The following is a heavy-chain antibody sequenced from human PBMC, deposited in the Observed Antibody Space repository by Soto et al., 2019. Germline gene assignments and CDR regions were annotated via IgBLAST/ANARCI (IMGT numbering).Heavy chain of an antibody. CDR3: ARVSVAAAVVDY. CDR1: GGSISSGGYY. D-gene: IGHD6-13*01. Sequence: QVQLQESGPGLVKPSQTLSLTCTVSGGSISSGGYYWSWIRQHPGKGLEWIGYIYYSGSTYYNPSLRSRVTISVDTSKNQSSLKLSSVTAADTAVYYCARVSVAAAVVDYWGQGTLVTVSS. V-gene: IGHV4-31*03. CDR2: IYYSGST. J-gene: IGHJ4*02.